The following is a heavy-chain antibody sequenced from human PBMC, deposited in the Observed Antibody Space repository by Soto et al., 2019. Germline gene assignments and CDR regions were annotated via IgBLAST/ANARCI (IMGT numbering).Heavy chain of an antibody. J-gene: IGHJ5*02. Sequence: HPWWSLRLSCSTSVFTFTSFTMHWGRQAPGKGLEWIAVMSYDGARTDYADAVKGRFTISRDTSKNTLYLQMNNLRPDDTAMYYCARDRPYGDPNWFDPWGQGTLVTVSS. CDR2: MSYDGART. D-gene: IGHD4-17*01. CDR1: VFTFTSFT. V-gene: IGHV3-30-3*01. CDR3: ARDRPYGDPNWFDP.